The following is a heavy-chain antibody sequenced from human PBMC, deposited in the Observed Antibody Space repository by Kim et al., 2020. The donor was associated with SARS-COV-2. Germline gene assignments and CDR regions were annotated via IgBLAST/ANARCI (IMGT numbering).Heavy chain of an antibody. CDR2: IYYSGST. CDR3: ARRLAFCGGDCYSDSFDY. D-gene: IGHD2-21*02. V-gene: IGHV4-31*03. Sequence: SETLSLTCTVSGGSISSGGYYWSWIRQHPGKGLEWIGYIYYSGSTYYNPSLKSRVTISVDTSKNQFSLKLSSVTAADTAVYYCARRLAFCGGDCYSDSFDYWGQGTLVTVSS. CDR1: GGSISSGGYY. J-gene: IGHJ4*02.